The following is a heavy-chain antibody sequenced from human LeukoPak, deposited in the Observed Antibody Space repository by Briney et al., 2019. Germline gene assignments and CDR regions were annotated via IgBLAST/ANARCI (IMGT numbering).Heavy chain of an antibody. CDR2: ISYDGSNK. CDR1: GFTFSSYG. Sequence: GGSLRLSCAXSGFTFSSYGMHWVRQAPGKGLEWVAVISYDGSNKYYADSVKGRFTISRDNSKNTLYLQMNSLRAEDTAVYYCAKDLSIYWGQGTLVTVSS. J-gene: IGHJ4*02. V-gene: IGHV3-30*18. CDR3: AKDLSIY. D-gene: IGHD2-21*01.